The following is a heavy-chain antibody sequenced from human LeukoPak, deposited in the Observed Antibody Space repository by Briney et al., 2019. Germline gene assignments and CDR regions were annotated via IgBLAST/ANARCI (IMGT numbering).Heavy chain of an antibody. V-gene: IGHV4-4*07. CDR1: GGSISSYY. CDR3: ARDLGYCGSLTCLAWFDP. CDR2: IYTSGST. D-gene: IGHD2-2*01. Sequence: PSETLSLTCTVSGGSISSYYWSWIRQPAGKGLEWIGRIYTSGSTNYNPSLKSRVTMSVDTSKNQFSLKVTSVTAADTAVYYCARDLGYCGSLTCLAWFDPWGQGTLVTVSS. J-gene: IGHJ5*02.